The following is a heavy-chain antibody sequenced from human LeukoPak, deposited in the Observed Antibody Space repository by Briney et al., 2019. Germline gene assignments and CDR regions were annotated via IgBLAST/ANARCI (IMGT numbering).Heavy chain of an antibody. D-gene: IGHD3-16*02. V-gene: IGHV4-59*01. CDR1: GGSISSYY. Sequence: PSETLSLTCTVSGGSISSYYWSWIRQPPGKGLEWIGYIYYSGSTNYNPSLKSRVTISVDTSKNQFSLKLSSVTAADTAVYYCARDFHYDYVWGSYRYLDYRGQGTLVTVSS. CDR2: IYYSGST. CDR3: ARDFHYDYVWGSYRYLDY. J-gene: IGHJ4*02.